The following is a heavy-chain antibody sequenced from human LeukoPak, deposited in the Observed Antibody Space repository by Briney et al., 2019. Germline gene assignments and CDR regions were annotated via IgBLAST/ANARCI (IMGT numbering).Heavy chain of an antibody. V-gene: IGHV4-31*03. CDR3: ARDPSYCSGGSCYSFDS. J-gene: IGHJ4*02. CDR1: DGSISSGGYY. D-gene: IGHD2-15*01. Sequence: PSETLSLTCTVSDGSISSGGYYWSWIRQHPGKGLEWIGYIYYSGSTYYNPSLKSRVTISVDTSKNQFPLKLSSVTAADTAVYYCARDPSYCSGGSCYSFDSWGQGTPVTVSS. CDR2: IYYSGST.